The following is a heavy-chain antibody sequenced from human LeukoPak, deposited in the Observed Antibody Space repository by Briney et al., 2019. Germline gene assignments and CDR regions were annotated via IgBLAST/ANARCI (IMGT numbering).Heavy chain of an antibody. CDR2: IKRDGSDK. CDR1: GFTFSSYW. V-gene: IGHV3-7*03. CDR3: ARKTVVGSYSDY. Sequence: GGSLRLSCAASGFTFSSYWMSWVRQAPGKGLEWVANIKRDGSDKYYVDSVKGRFTISRDNAKNSLYLQINSLRAEDTAVYYCARKTVVGSYSDYWGQGTPVTVSS. D-gene: IGHD4-23*01. J-gene: IGHJ4*02.